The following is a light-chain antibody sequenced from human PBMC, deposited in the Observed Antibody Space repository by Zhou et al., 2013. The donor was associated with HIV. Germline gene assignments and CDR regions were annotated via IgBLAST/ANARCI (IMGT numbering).Light chain of an antibody. CDR3: QQSYNTPLT. J-gene: IGKJ4*01. V-gene: IGKV3D-15*01. CDR1: QDITSS. Sequence: ETVMAQSPATLSVSPGERVTLSCRASQDITSSLAWYQQRPGQAPRLLIYGTSTRATGVPARFSGSGSGTDFTLTISSLQSEDFAIYFCQQSYNTPLTFGGGTKVEIK. CDR2: GTS.